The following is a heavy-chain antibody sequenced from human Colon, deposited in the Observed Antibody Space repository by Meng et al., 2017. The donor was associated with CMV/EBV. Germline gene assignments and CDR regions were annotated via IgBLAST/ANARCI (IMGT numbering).Heavy chain of an antibody. CDR3: AKRTVLVPADLGPREFYFDR. Sequence: GESLKISCAASGFTFSSYAMHWVRQTPDKGLDWVAFIRHDGSIKFYADSVTGRFTISSDNSKNTLYLEMNSLRAEDTALYYCAKRTVLVPADLGPREFYFDRWGQGTLVTVSS. CDR2: IRHDGSIK. CDR1: GFTFSSYA. J-gene: IGHJ4*02. V-gene: IGHV3-30*02. D-gene: IGHD2-2*01.